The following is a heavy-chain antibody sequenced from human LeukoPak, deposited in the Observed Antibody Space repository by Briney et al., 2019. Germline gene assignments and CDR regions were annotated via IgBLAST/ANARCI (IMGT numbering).Heavy chain of an antibody. D-gene: IGHD6-6*01. J-gene: IGHJ4*02. Sequence: SETLSPTCTVSGGSISSYYWSWIRQPPGKGLEWIGYIYYSGSTNYNPSLKSRVTISVDTSKNQFSLKLSSVTAADTAVYYCAKDWSYSSSSAYYFDCWGQGTLVTVSS. CDR2: IYYSGST. CDR1: GGSISSYY. V-gene: IGHV4-59*01. CDR3: AKDWSYSSSSAYYFDC.